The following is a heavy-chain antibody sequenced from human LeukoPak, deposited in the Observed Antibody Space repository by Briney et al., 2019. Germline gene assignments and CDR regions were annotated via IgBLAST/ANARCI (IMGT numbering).Heavy chain of an antibody. CDR3: ARLASGSYGPLTPFDY. D-gene: IGHD1-26*01. CDR1: GFTFSSYE. CDR2: IYYSGST. V-gene: IGHV4-59*08. J-gene: IGHJ4*02. Sequence: GSLRLSCAASGFTFSSYEMNWIRQPPGKGLEWIGDIYYSGSTNYNPSLKSRVTISVDTSKNQFSLRLSSVTAADTAVYYSARLASGSYGPLTPFDYWGQGTLVTVSS.